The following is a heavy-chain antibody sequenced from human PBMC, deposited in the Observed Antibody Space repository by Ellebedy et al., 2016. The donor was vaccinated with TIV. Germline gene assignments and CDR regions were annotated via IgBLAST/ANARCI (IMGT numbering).Heavy chain of an antibody. V-gene: IGHV3-43*01. J-gene: IGHJ3*01. D-gene: IGHD6-19*01. CDR3: AKLRDAVATVGGFDV. CDR2: INWEGDNA. CDR1: GFTFGDYT. Sequence: GESLKISCVASGFTFGDYTVVWVRQVPGQGLEWVSLINWEGDNAYYADAVRGRFTISRDNTKNSLYLQMTSLTTEDTALYYCAKLRDAVATVGGFDVWGRGTMVTVSS.